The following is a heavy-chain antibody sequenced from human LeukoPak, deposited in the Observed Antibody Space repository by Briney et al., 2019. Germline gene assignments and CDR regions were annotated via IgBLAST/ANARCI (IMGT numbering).Heavy chain of an antibody. D-gene: IGHD4-11*01. J-gene: IGHJ4*02. CDR3: ARDNHSNYYRF. CDR2: IIPIFGTA. V-gene: IGHV1-69*05. CDR1: GYTFTSYG. Sequence: GASVKVSCKASGYTFTSYGISWVRQAPGQGLEWMGGIIPIFGTANYAQKFQGRVTITTDESTSTAYMELSSLRSEDTAVYYCARDNHSNYYRFWGQGTLVTVSS.